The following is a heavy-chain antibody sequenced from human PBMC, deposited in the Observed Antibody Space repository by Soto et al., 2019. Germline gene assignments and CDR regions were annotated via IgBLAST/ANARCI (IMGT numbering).Heavy chain of an antibody. D-gene: IGHD2-15*01. CDR2: IYYSGST. CDR3: ARVYCSGGSCHFDY. Sequence: QVQLQESGPGLVKPSQTLSLTCTVSGGSISSGGYYWSWIRQHPGKGLEWIGYIYYSGSTYYSPSLKSRVTISVDTSKNQFSLKLSSVTAADTAVYYCARVYCSGGSCHFDYWGQGTLVTVSS. V-gene: IGHV4-31*03. CDR1: GGSISSGGYY. J-gene: IGHJ4*02.